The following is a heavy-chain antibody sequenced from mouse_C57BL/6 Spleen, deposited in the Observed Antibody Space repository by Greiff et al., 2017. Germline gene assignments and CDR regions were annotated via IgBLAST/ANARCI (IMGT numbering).Heavy chain of an antibody. D-gene: IGHD2-4*01. CDR3: ATGGYDDYDVKAWFAY. J-gene: IGHJ3*01. CDR1: GFNIKDYY. Sequence: EVQLQQSGAELVKPGASVKLSCTASGFNIKDYYMHWVKQRTEQGLEWIGRLDPEDGETKYAPTFQGKATIKADTSSNTAYLQLSSLTSEDTAVYYCATGGYDDYDVKAWFAYWGQGTLVTVSA. CDR2: LDPEDGET. V-gene: IGHV14-2*01.